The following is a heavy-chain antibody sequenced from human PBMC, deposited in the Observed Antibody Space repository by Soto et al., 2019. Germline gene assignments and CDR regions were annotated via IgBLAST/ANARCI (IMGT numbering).Heavy chain of an antibody. V-gene: IGHV1-3*01. CDR2: INAGNGNT. J-gene: IGHJ4*02. Sequence: QVQLVQSGAEVKKPGASVKVSCKASGYTFTSYAMHWVRQAPGQRLEWMGWINAGNGNTKYSQKFQGRVTITRDTPASTADMELSSLRTEDTAVYYCARGPMGVTRSCCGQGTLVTVSS. D-gene: IGHD2-8*01. CDR3: ARGPMGVTRSC. CDR1: GYTFTSYA.